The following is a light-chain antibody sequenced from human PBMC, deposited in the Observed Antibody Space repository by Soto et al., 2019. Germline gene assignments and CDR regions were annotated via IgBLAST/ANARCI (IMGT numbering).Light chain of an antibody. CDR1: SSDVGGYNF. Sequence: QSALTQPPSASGSPGQSVPISCTGTSSDVGGYNFVSWYQQHPGKAPKLMIYEVNRRPSGVPDRFSGSKSGNTASLTASGLQAEDEADYYCSSHAGSTNLIVGGGTKLTVL. V-gene: IGLV2-8*01. J-gene: IGLJ2*01. CDR3: SSHAGSTNLI. CDR2: EVN.